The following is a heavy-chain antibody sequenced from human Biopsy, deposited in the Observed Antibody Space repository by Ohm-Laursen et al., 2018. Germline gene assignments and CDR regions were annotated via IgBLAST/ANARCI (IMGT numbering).Heavy chain of an antibody. Sequence: SSVKVSCKASGDAFLGYYLHWVRQAPGHGLEWMGSIYPNSGDTDFAQKFQGRVSMTRDTSVSTAYLELSSLRSDDTAIYYCARDLLEWSLPSWGQGTLVTVSS. CDR3: ARDLLEWSLPS. CDR1: GDAFLGYY. CDR2: IYPNSGDT. V-gene: IGHV1-2*02. J-gene: IGHJ4*02. D-gene: IGHD3-3*01.